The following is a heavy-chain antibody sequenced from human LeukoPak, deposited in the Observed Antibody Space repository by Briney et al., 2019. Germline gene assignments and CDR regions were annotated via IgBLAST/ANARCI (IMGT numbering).Heavy chain of an antibody. CDR2: IYSSGST. CDR1: GGSINNYY. J-gene: IGHJ4*02. CDR3: ARMTATGFDY. Sequence: SETLSLTCTVSGGSINNYYWSWIRQPPGKGLEWIGSIYSSGSTNYNPSLKSRVTISVDTSKNQFSLKLSSVTAADTAVYYCARMTATGFDYWGQGTLVTVSS. V-gene: IGHV4-59*01. D-gene: IGHD5-18*01.